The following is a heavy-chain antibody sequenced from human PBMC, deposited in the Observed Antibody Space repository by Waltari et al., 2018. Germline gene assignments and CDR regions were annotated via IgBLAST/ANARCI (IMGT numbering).Heavy chain of an antibody. J-gene: IGHJ4*02. CDR3: ARQAARNFDY. CDR2: INPNTGGT. V-gene: IGHV1-2*02. CDR1: GYNFIGYY. Sequence: QVQLVQSGAEVKKPGASVNVSCKAPGYNFIGYYIHWVRQAPGQGLEWMGWINPNTGGTKYAQKYQGRVTLTRDTSISTAYMELSSLGSDDMAVFYCARQAARNFDYWGQGTLVTVSS.